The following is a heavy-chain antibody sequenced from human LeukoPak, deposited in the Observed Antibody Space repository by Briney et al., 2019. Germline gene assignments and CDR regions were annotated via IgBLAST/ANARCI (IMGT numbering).Heavy chain of an antibody. D-gene: IGHD4-11*01. Sequence: ASVKVSCKASGYTFTGYYMHWVRQAPGQGLEWMGWINPNSGGTNYAQKFQGRVTMTRDTSISTAYMELSRLRSDDTAVYYCARAMSTVTKGFDPWGQGTLVTVSS. CDR1: GYTFTGYY. CDR2: INPNSGGT. V-gene: IGHV1-2*02. CDR3: ARAMSTVTKGFDP. J-gene: IGHJ5*02.